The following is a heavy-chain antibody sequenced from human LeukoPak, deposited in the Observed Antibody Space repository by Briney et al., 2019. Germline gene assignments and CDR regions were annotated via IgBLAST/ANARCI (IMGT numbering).Heavy chain of an antibody. J-gene: IGHJ6*02. D-gene: IGHD2-2*01. CDR1: GGSISSYY. CDR3: ARHISAAMRYYYYYGMDV. V-gene: IGHV4-59*08. CDR2: IYYSGST. Sequence: PSETLSLTCTVSGGSISSYYWSWIRQPPGKGLEWIGYIYYSGSTNYNPSLKSRVTISVDTSKNQFSLKLSSVTAADTAVYYCARHISAAMRYYYYYGMDVWGQGTTVTVSS.